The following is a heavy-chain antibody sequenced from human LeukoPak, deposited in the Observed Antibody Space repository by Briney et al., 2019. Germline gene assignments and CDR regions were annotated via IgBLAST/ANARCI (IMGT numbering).Heavy chain of an antibody. J-gene: IGHJ4*02. CDR1: GFTFGSYW. CDR2: INQDGSEK. D-gene: IGHD6-13*01. V-gene: IGHV3-7*05. CDR3: ARGADSSSWYTFDS. Sequence: GGSLRLSCAASGFTFGSYWMNWVRQAPGKGLEWVGGINQDGSEKYYVDSVRGRFTISRDNAKSSLFLQMNSLRAEDTAVYYCARGADSSSWYTFDSWGQGTLVTVSS.